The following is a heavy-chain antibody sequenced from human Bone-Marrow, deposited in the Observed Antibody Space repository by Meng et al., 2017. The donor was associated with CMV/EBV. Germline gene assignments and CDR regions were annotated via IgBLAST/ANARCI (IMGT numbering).Heavy chain of an antibody. CDR3: ARRSYSSSSDWFDP. V-gene: IGHV4-59*01. Sequence: SETLSLTCTVSGGSISSYYWSWIRQPPGKGLEWIGYIYYSGSTNYNPSLKSRVTISVDTSKHQFSLKLSSVTAADTAVYYCARRSYSSSSDWFDPWGQGTLVTVSS. D-gene: IGHD6-6*01. J-gene: IGHJ5*02. CDR2: IYYSGST. CDR1: GGSISSYY.